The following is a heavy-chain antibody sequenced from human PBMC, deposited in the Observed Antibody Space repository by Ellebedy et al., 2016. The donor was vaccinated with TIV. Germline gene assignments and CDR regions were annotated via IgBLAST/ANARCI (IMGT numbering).Heavy chain of an antibody. Sequence: GSLRLSXAVYRGSFSDYYWSWIRQPPGKGLQWIGEVNHSGSTNYNPSLKSRVTISVDTSKNQFFLKLTSVTAADTAVYYCARFQSSYADFYGMDVWGQGTTVTVSS. V-gene: IGHV4-34*01. D-gene: IGHD6-6*01. CDR1: RGSFSDYY. CDR3: ARFQSSYADFYGMDV. CDR2: VNHSGST. J-gene: IGHJ6*02.